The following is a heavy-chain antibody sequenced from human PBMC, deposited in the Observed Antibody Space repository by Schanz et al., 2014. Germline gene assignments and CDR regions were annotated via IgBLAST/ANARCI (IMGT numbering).Heavy chain of an antibody. D-gene: IGHD4-17*01. V-gene: IGHV3-33*08. Sequence: GQLAESGGGLVQPGGSLRLSCEASGFDFNSYSMNWVRQVPGKGLEWVAVIWNNGVTKYYADSVRGRFTISRDRFQNTLYLRMSSLRAEDAAVYYCARPRFDYGEVDYWGQGTLVTVSS. J-gene: IGHJ4*02. CDR2: IWNNGVTK. CDR1: GFDFNSYS. CDR3: ARPRFDYGEVDY.